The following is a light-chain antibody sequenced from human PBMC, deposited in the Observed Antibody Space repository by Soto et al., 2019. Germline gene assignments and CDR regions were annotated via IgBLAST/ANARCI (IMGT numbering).Light chain of an antibody. CDR1: KTIRKN. J-gene: IGKJ2*01. V-gene: IGKV1-33*01. CDR2: VAS. Sequence: IRLPKFPPSLLPTLEERATSPSRASKTIRKNLNWYQQKPGKAPKPLIYVASIRETGVPSRFSGSGSGTDFSLSIDSLQPEDIATYYCQQYDHPPYTFGQGTTVEIK. CDR3: QQYDHPPYT.